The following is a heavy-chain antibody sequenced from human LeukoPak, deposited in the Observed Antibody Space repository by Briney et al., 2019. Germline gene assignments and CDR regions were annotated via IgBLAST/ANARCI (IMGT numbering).Heavy chain of an antibody. CDR3: ARAHYDFWSGYWYFDY. CDR2: ISTSGST. CDR1: GGSISSYY. J-gene: IGHJ4*02. Sequence: SETLSLTCTVSGGSISSYYWSWIRQPAGKGLEWIGRISTSGSTNYNPSLKSRVTMSVDTSKNQFSLKLSSVTAADTAVYYCARAHYDFWSGYWYFDYWGQGTLVTVSS. D-gene: IGHD3-3*01. V-gene: IGHV4-4*07.